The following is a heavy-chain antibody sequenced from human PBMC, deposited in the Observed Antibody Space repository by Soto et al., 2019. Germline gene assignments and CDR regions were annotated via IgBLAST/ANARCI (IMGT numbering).Heavy chain of an antibody. CDR3: VRQGIDYLHGLVDV. V-gene: IGHV4-59*08. Sequence: QVQLQQSGPRLVKPSETLSLTCTVSSGPDRSHNWGWIRQPPGRGLEWIGYVYYTGDTAYNPSLRSRVSISADTSTNDISLTLSSVTAADTAVYYCVRQGIDYLHGLVDVWGQGTTVSV. D-gene: IGHD4-17*01. J-gene: IGHJ6*02. CDR2: VYYTGDT. CDR1: SGPDRSHN.